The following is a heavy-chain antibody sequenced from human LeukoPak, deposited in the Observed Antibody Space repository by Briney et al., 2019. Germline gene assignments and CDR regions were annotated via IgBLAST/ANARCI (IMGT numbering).Heavy chain of an antibody. V-gene: IGHV3-48*01. CDR1: GFTFSTYN. J-gene: IGHJ4*02. D-gene: IGHD6-13*01. CDR3: AKAETPYSSKSLDF. CDR2: ISTDSDSI. Sequence: PGGSLRLSCAASGFTFSTYNMNWVRQAPGKGLEWVSYISTDSDSIYYADSVKGRFTISRDNAKNSLYLQMNSLRAEDTALYYCAKAETPYSSKSLDFWGQGTLVAVSS.